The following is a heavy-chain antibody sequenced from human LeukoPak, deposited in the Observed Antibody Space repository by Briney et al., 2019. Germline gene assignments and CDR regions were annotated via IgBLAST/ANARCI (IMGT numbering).Heavy chain of an antibody. CDR1: GFTVSSSY. CDR2: IYSGGTT. D-gene: IGHD6-13*01. CDR3: AKDASSSWYGDRYYFDY. Sequence: PGGSLRLSCAASGFTVSSSYMIWVRQAPGKGLEWVSVIYSGGTTYYADPVKGRFTISRDNSKNTPYLQMNSLRAEDTAVYYCAKDASSSWYGDRYYFDYWGQGTLVTVSS. J-gene: IGHJ4*02. V-gene: IGHV3-53*05.